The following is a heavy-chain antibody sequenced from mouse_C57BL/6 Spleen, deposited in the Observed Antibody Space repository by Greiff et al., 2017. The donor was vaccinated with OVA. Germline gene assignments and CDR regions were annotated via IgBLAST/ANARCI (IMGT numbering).Heavy chain of an antibody. CDR3: ARGGIYDGYYEGFDV. V-gene: IGHV1-26*01. CDR1: GYTFTDYY. J-gene: IGHJ1*03. CDR2: INPNNGGT. Sequence: EVKLQQSGPELVKPGASVKISCKASGYTFTDYYMNWVKQSHGKSLEWIGDINPNNGGTSYNQKFKGKATLTVDKSSSTAYMELRSLTSEDSAVYYCARGGIYDGYYEGFDVWGTGTTVTVSS. D-gene: IGHD2-3*01.